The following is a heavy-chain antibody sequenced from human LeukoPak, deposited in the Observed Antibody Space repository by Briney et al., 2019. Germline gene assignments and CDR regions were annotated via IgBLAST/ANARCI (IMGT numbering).Heavy chain of an antibody. CDR2: ITYDGSNK. J-gene: IGHJ6*03. CDR3: VRDGYFGSDSVTGAGALGDYYMDV. V-gene: IGHV3-30*04. Sequence: GGSLRLSCAASGFTLSNYAMHWVRQAPGKGLEWVAIITYDGSNKDYADVVKGRFTISRDNSKNTLYLQMNSLRAEDTALYYCVRDGYFGSDSVTGAGALGDYYMDVWGKGTTVTVSS. D-gene: IGHD3-9*01. CDR1: GFTLSNYA.